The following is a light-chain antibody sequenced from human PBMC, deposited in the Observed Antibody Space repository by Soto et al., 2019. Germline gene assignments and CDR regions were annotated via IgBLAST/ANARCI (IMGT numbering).Light chain of an antibody. CDR2: GAS. CDR3: QQYNNWPWT. V-gene: IGKV3-15*01. J-gene: IGKJ1*01. CDR1: QSIGLA. Sequence: EIVLTQSPATLSLSPGERATLSCRASQSIGLAIAWYQHKPGQAPRLLIHGASTRATGIPGRFSGSGSGTEFTLTISSLQSEDFAVYYCQQYNNWPWTFGQGTKVDNK.